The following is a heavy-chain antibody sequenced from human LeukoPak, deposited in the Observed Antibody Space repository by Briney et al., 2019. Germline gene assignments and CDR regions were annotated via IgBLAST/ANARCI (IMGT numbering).Heavy chain of an antibody. CDR1: GFTFSNAW. CDR2: IKSKTDGGTT. D-gene: IGHD6-19*01. CDR3: TTRRVAVATYFDY. Sequence: GGSLRLSCAASGFTFSNAWMSWVRQAPEKGLEWVGRIKSKTDGGTTDYAAPVKGRFTISGDDSKNTLYLQMNSLKTEDTAVYYCTTRRVAVATYFDYWGQGTLVTVSS. J-gene: IGHJ4*02. V-gene: IGHV3-15*01.